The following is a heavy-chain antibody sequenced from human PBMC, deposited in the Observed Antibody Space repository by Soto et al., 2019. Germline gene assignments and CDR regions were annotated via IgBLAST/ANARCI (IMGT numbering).Heavy chain of an antibody. CDR3: ARGRYGLGI. CDR1: GFNVGDYD. V-gene: IGHV3-48*03. Sequence: TGRPLRVPRAASGFNVGDYDRHRVLQAPGKGLEWISMITSGGTVFYYADSVRGRFAISRDDTENSLHLQMNSLRVGDTAMYSCARGRYGLGISGQGTTVT. CDR2: ITSGGTVF. J-gene: IGHJ6*02.